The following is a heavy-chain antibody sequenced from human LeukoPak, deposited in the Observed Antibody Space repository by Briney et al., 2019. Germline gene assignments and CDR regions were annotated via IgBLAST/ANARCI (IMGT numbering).Heavy chain of an antibody. CDR3: AKVGAMVL. CDR1: GYTFTGYY. V-gene: IGHV1-2*02. Sequence: ASVKVSCKASGYTFTGYYMHWVRQAPGQGLEWMGWINPNSGGTNYAQKFQGRVTMTRGKSITTAYMDLSGLTSDDTAVYYCAKVGAMVLWGQGTQVTVSS. CDR2: INPNSGGT. J-gene: IGHJ4*02. D-gene: IGHD3-10*01.